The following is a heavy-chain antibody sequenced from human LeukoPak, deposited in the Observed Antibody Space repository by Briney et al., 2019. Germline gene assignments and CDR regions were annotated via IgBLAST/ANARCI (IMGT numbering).Heavy chain of an antibody. Sequence: SETLSLTCTVSGGSISSGDYYWSWIRQPPGKGLEWIGDVYYSGSTDNNPSLRGRVTISVDMSKNQFSLKLSSVTAADTAVYYCAREDTAMASFWGQGTLVTVSS. CDR1: GGSISSGDYY. CDR3: AREDTAMASF. CDR2: VYYSGST. V-gene: IGHV4-61*08. J-gene: IGHJ4*02. D-gene: IGHD5-18*01.